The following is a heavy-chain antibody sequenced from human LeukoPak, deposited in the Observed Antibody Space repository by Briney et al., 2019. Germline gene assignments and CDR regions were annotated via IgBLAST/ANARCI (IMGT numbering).Heavy chain of an antibody. CDR3: ARWMRYYYDSSGYCFDY. D-gene: IGHD3-22*01. J-gene: IGHJ4*02. CDR1: GGSISSYY. CDR2: IYISGST. V-gene: IGHV4-4*07. Sequence: SETLSLTCTVSGGSISSYYWSWIRQPAGKGLEWIGRIYISGSTNYNPSLKSRVTISVDTSKNQLSLKPSSVTAADTAVYYCARWMRYYYDSSGYCFDYWGQGTLVTVSS.